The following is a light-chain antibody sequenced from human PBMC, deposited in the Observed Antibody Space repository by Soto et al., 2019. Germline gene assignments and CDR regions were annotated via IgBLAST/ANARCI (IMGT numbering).Light chain of an antibody. CDR3: QQRSNWPWT. CDR2: DAS. CDR1: QRISGY. J-gene: IGKJ1*01. V-gene: IGKV3-11*01. Sequence: EIVLTQSPATLSLSPGERATVSCRASQRISGYLGWYQQKPGQAPRLLIYDASNRATGIPVRFSGSGSGTDYTLTITNLEPEDFAIYYCQQRSNWPWTFGQGTKVDI.